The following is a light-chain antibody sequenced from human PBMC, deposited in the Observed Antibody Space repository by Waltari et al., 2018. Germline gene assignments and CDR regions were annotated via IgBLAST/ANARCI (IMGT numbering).Light chain of an antibody. CDR2: DAS. CDR3: QQRSNWPLT. J-gene: IGKJ4*01. V-gene: IGKV3-11*01. Sequence: FVLTQSPAPFSLSPGERATPSSRPSQSVSSYLAWYQQKPGQAPRLLIYDASNRATGIPARFSGSGSGTDFTLTISSLEPEDFAVYYCQQRSNWPLTFGGGTKVEIK. CDR1: QSVSSY.